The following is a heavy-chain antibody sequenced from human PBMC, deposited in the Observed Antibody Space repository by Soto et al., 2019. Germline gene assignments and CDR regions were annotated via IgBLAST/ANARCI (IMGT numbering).Heavy chain of an antibody. J-gene: IGHJ5*02. V-gene: IGHV4-59*01. CDR1: GDSISRYY. CDR3: AREPTAVDSSGSWFDP. D-gene: IGHD3-22*01. CDR2: IYYSGST. Sequence: SETLSLTCTVSGDSISRYYWSWIRQPPGQGLEWIGYIYYSGSTNYNPSLKSRVTISVDTSKNQFSLRLSSVTAADTAVYYCAREPTAVDSSGSWFDPWGQGTLVTVSS.